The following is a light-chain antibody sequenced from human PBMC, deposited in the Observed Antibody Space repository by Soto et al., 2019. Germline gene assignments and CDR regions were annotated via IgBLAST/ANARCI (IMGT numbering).Light chain of an antibody. V-gene: IGKV3-20*01. CDR1: ESVISSY. CDR2: GSS. CDR3: QQYGNSIYT. Sequence: EIVLTQSPGTLSLSPGERATLSCRASESVISSYLAWYQQKPGQAPRLHIYGSSSRATGIPDRFSGSGSGTDFTLSISRLEPEDFAVYYCQQYGNSIYTFGQGTKLEIK. J-gene: IGKJ2*01.